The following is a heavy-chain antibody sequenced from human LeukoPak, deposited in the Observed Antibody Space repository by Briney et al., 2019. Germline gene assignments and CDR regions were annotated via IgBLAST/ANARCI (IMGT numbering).Heavy chain of an antibody. CDR3: ARDRGGAYDFWSGYYTGYFDY. Sequence: PGGSLRLSCAASGFTFSSHGMHWVRQAPGKGLEWVAFIRYDGSKKYYADSVKGRFTTSRDNSRDTLYLQMNSLRAEDTAVYYCARDRGGAYDFWSGYYTGYFDYWGQGTLVPVSS. CDR2: IRYDGSKK. CDR1: GFTFSSHG. D-gene: IGHD3-3*01. J-gene: IGHJ4*02. V-gene: IGHV3-30*02.